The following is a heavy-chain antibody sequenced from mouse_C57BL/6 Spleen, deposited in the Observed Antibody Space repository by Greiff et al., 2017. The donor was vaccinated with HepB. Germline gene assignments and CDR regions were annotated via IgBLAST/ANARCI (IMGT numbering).Heavy chain of an antibody. J-gene: IGHJ1*03. D-gene: IGHD4-1*01. CDR2: ISSGSSTI. CDR1: GFTFSDYG. Sequence: DVMLVESGGGLVKPGGSLKLSCAASGFTFSDYGMHWVRQAPEKGLEWVAYISSGSSTIYYADTVKGRFTISRDNAKNTLFLQLSSLRSEDTAMYYCASGTTWDVLHWYFDVWGTGTTVTVSS. V-gene: IGHV5-17*01. CDR3: ASGTTWDVLHWYFDV.